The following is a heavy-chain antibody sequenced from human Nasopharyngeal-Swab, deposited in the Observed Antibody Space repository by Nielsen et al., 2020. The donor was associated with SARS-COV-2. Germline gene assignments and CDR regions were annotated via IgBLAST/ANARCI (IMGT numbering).Heavy chain of an antibody. D-gene: IGHD3-16*01. V-gene: IGHV3-33*01. CDR2: SWYDGTDT. Sequence: GESLKISCATSGFILNTYGIHWVRQAPGKGLEWVAVSWYDGTDTFYADSVRDRITITRDKSKTRLTLQMYNLRVDDTALYYCAGLLGPRFGLDVWGQGTTVTVSS. CDR3: AGLLGPRFGLDV. J-gene: IGHJ6*02. CDR1: GFILNTYG.